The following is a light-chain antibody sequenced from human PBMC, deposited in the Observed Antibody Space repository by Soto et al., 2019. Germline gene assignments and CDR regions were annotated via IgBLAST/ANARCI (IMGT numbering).Light chain of an antibody. Sequence: EIVLTQSPATLSWSPGERATLSCRASQSVGSNVAWYQQQPGQAPRLLIYGASTRATGIPARFSGSGSGTDFTLTISRLEPEDFAVYYCQQYGSLSWTFGQGTKVDIK. CDR3: QQYGSLSWT. CDR2: GAS. J-gene: IGKJ1*01. V-gene: IGKV3-20*01. CDR1: QSVGSN.